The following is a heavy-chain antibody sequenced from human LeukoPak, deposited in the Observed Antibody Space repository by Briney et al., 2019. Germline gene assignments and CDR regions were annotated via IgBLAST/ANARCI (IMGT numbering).Heavy chain of an antibody. D-gene: IGHD1-14*01. CDR2: MSGSGNSI. CDR1: GFILSSYA. V-gene: IGHV3-23*01. J-gene: IGHJ4*02. Sequence: GGSLRLSCEVSGFILSSYAMSWVRQAPGKGLEWVSVMSGSGNSIDYADSVKGRFTISRDKSKNTVYLEMNSLRVDDTAVYYCARGRIPKNLAITGVKDYYLDHWGQGTLVTVSS. CDR3: ARGRIPKNLAITGVKDYYLDH.